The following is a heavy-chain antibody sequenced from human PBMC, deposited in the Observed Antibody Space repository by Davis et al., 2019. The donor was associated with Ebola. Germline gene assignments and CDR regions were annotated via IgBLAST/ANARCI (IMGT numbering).Heavy chain of an antibody. CDR2: IYYTGSA. J-gene: IGHJ4*02. Sequence: PSETLSLTCTVSSGSINNYFWTWIRQPPGKGLEWLGYIYYTGSANYNPSLKSRITMSVDTSKNQFSLKLSAVTAADTAVYYCARLPHYFDSSGYSRPYYFDYWGQGTLVTVSS. CDR3: ARLPHYFDSSGYSRPYYFDY. CDR1: SGSINNYF. V-gene: IGHV4-59*08. D-gene: IGHD3-22*01.